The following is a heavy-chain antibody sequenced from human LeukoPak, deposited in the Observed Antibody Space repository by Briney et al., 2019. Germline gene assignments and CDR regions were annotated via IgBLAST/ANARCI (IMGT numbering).Heavy chain of an antibody. CDR2: INHSGST. CDR1: GGSFSGYY. J-gene: IGHJ4*02. V-gene: IGHV4-34*01. D-gene: IGHD3-3*01. Sequence: PSETLSLTCAVYGGSFSGYYWSWIRQPPGKGLEWIGEINHSGSTNYNPSLKSRVTISVDTSKNQFSLKLSSVTAADTAVYYCARGVVRNDFWSGYYTFSVGRYYFDYWGQGTLVTVSS. CDR3: ARGVVRNDFWSGYYTFSVGRYYFDY.